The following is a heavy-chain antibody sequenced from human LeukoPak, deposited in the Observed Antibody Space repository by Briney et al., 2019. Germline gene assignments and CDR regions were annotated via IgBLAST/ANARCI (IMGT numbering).Heavy chain of an antibody. Sequence: GGSLRLSCAAPGFTFDDYAMHWVRQAPGKGLEWVSGISWNSGSIGYADSVKGRFTISRDNAKNSLYLQMNSLRAEDTALYYCAKGLRLQSLDYWGQGTLVTVSS. CDR2: ISWNSGSI. CDR3: AKGLRLQSLDY. D-gene: IGHD4-11*01. V-gene: IGHV3-9*01. CDR1: GFTFDDYA. J-gene: IGHJ4*02.